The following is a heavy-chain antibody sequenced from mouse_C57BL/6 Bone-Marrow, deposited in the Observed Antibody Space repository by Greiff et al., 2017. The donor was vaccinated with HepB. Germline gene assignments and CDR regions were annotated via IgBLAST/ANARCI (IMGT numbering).Heavy chain of an antibody. CDR1: GFSLTSYA. CDR2: IWTGGGT. V-gene: IGHV2-9-1*01. CDR3: ARNSPYYGSSPYFDY. J-gene: IGHJ2*01. Sequence: VKVVESGPGLVAPSQSLSITCTVSGFSLTSYAISWVRQPPGKGLEWLGVIWTGGGTNYNSALKSRLSISKDNSKSQVFLKMNSLQTDDTARYYCARNSPYYGSSPYFDYWGQGTTLTVSS. D-gene: IGHD1-1*01.